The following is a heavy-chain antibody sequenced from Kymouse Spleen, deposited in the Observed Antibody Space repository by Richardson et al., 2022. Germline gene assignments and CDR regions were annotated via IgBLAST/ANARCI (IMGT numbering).Heavy chain of an antibody. J-gene: IGHJ4*02. CDR1: GGSISSSSYY. D-gene: IGHD1-26*01. V-gene: IGHV4-39*01. CDR3: ARQGLRGSFPYYFDY. Sequence: QLQLQESGPGLVKPSETLSLTCTVSGGSISSSSYYWGWIRQPPGKGLEWIGSIYYSGSTYYNPSLKSRVTISVDTSKNQFSLKLSSVTAADTAVYYCARQGLRGSFPYYFDYWGQGTLVTVSS. CDR2: IYYSGST.